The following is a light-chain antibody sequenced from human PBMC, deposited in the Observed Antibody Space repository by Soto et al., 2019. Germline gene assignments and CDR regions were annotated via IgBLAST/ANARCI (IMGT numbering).Light chain of an antibody. V-gene: IGKV3-11*01. CDR2: DAS. CDR1: QSASSY. J-gene: IGKJ4*01. CDR3: QQRSNWPPLT. Sequence: EVVLTQSPATLSLSPGERATLSCRASQSASSYLAWYQQKPGQAPRLLIYDASNRATGIPARFSGSGSGTDFTLTISSLEPEDFAVYYCQQRSNWPPLTFGGGTKVDIK.